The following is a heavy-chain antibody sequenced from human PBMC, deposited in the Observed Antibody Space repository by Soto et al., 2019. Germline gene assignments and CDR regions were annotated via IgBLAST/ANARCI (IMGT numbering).Heavy chain of an antibody. Sequence: GESLKISCEVSGFSVTANYMSWVRQAPEKGLEWVSVIYSDGSTYYVDSVKGRFSISGDISKNTLYLQMNSLRAEDTAVYYCAKEIVYCSGGSCSPRPVDPWGQGTLVTVSS. CDR1: GFSVTANY. V-gene: IGHV3-53*01. J-gene: IGHJ5*02. CDR2: IYSDGST. CDR3: AKEIVYCSGGSCSPRPVDP. D-gene: IGHD2-15*01.